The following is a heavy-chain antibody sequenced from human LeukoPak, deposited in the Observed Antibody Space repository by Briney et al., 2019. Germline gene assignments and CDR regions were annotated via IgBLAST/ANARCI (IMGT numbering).Heavy chain of an antibody. CDR3: ARDSSGRD. D-gene: IGHD3-22*01. CDR2: IKADGSEK. J-gene: IGHJ4*02. Sequence: AGGSLRLSCAASGFTFSTSWMIWVRQAPGKGPEWVANIKADGSEKHYVDSVKGRFSISRDNAKNSLYLQMNSLRAEDTAVYYCARDSSGRDWGQGTLVTVSS. CDR1: GFTFSTSW. V-gene: IGHV3-7*01.